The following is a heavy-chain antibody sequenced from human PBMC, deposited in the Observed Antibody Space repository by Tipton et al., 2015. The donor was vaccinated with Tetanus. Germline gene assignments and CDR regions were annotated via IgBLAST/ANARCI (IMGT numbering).Heavy chain of an antibody. Sequence: SGPEVKKPGASVKVSCKASGYTXTSXGISWVRQAPGQGLEWMGWISAYNGNTNYAQKLQGRVTMTTDTSTSTAYMELRSLRSDDTAVYYWARDPRNGIAAAAWFDPWGQGTLVTVSS. D-gene: IGHD6-13*01. CDR2: ISAYNGNT. V-gene: IGHV1-18*01. J-gene: IGHJ5*02. CDR1: GYTXTSXG. CDR3: ARDPRNGIAAAAWFDP.